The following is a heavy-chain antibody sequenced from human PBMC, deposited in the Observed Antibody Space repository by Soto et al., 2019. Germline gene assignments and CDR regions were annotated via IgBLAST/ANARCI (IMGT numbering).Heavy chain of an antibody. V-gene: IGHV4-30-4*01. Sequence: PSETLSLTCTVSGGSISSGDYYWSWIRQPPGKGLEWIGYIYYSGSTYYNPSLKSRVTISVDTSKNQFSLKLSSVTAADTAVYYCAREALHYYNGMDVWGQGTPVTVSS. CDR2: IYYSGST. CDR3: AREALHYYNGMDV. CDR1: GGSISSGDYY. J-gene: IGHJ6*02.